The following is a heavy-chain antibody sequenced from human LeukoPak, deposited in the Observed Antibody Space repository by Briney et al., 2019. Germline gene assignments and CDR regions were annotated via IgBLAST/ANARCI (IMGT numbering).Heavy chain of an antibody. J-gene: IGHJ4*02. CDR3: ARTDSSGWYRGLDY. D-gene: IGHD6-19*01. V-gene: IGHV4-59*01. CDR1: GGSISSYY. CDR2: IYYSGST. Sequence: TSETLPLTCTVTGGSISSYYWSWIRQPPGKGLEWIGYIYYSGSTNYNPSLKSRVTISVDTSKNQFSLKLSSVTAADTAVYYCARTDSSGWYRGLDYWGQGTPVTVSS.